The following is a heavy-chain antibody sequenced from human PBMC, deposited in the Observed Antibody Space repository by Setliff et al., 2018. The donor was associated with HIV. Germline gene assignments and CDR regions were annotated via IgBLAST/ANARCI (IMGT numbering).Heavy chain of an antibody. V-gene: IGHV1-18*01. D-gene: IGHD3-10*01. CDR3: ARVPGARPYYYYYMDV. J-gene: IGHJ6*03. CDR1: VYIFTNYG. CDR2: ISADNGNT. Sequence: VKVSCKASVYIFTNYGITWVRQAPGQGLEWMGWISADNGNTNYAQKLQGRVTMTTDTSTSTADMELRSLRSDDTAVYYCARVPGARPYYYYYMDVWGKGTTVTVSS.